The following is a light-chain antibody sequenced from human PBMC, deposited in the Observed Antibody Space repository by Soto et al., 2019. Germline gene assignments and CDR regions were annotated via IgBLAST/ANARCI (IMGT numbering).Light chain of an antibody. V-gene: IGKV1-5*01. J-gene: IGKJ1*01. Sequence: DIQMTQSPSTLSASVGDRVTITCRASKNVDNWVAWYQQKPGKAPKFLIYDASNLESGVPSRFSGRGSGTEFTLPISSLQPADFASYYCQRYNSNSRTFGQGTRV. CDR2: DAS. CDR1: KNVDNW. CDR3: QRYNSNSRT.